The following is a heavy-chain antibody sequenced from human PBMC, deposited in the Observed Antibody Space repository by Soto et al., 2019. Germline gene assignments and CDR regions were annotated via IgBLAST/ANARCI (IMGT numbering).Heavy chain of an antibody. D-gene: IGHD3-10*01. Sequence: GGSLRLSCAASGFDFSTYAMSWVRQAPGRGLEWVSSITGSGSTAFYLDSVRGRFSISRDNSKNTLYLQMNSLRVEDTALYYCAKDRPNYFGSPWGYYEPGGDCWGQGTLVTVSS. V-gene: IGHV3-23*02. J-gene: IGHJ1*01. CDR1: GFDFSTYA. CDR3: AKDRPNYFGSPWGYYEPGGDC. CDR2: ITGSGSTA.